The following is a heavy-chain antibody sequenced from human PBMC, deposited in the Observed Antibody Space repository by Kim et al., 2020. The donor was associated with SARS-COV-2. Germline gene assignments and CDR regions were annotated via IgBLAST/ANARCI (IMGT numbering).Heavy chain of an antibody. CDR2: ISSSSSYI. CDR1: GFTFSSYS. Sequence: GGSLRLSCAASGFTFSSYSMNWVRQAPGKGLEWVSSISSSSSYIYYADSVKGRFTISRDNAKNSLYLQMNSLRAEDTAVYYCARGMGGDSSSWYLGPLYYYYYGMDVWGQGTTVTVSS. D-gene: IGHD6-13*01. J-gene: IGHJ6*02. V-gene: IGHV3-21*01. CDR3: ARGMGGDSSSWYLGPLYYYYYGMDV.